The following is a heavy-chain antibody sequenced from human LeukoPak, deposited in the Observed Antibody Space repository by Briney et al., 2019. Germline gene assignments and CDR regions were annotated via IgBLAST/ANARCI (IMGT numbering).Heavy chain of an antibody. D-gene: IGHD2-15*01. Sequence: PGGSLRLSCAASGFTVSSYAMSWVRQAPGKGLEWVSAISGSGGSTYYADSVKGRFTISRDNSKNTLYLQMNSLRAEDTAVYYCASHGQGYCSGGSCYRYYYYYGMDVWGQGTTVTVSS. CDR1: GFTVSSYA. J-gene: IGHJ6*02. CDR2: ISGSGGST. CDR3: ASHGQGYCSGGSCYRYYYYYGMDV. V-gene: IGHV3-23*01.